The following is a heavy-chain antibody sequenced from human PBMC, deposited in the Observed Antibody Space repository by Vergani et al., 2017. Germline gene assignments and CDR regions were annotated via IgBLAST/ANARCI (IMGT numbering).Heavy chain of an antibody. J-gene: IGHJ3*01. D-gene: IGHD2-8*01. CDR3: VEGPKNSLMGSDINLAFGF. CDR1: TLNFDDYA. Sequence: QLVESGGGLVQPGGSLRLSCAASTLNFDDYAMHWVRQFPGKGLEWVSGIKWDNSGIVYADSVKGRFTISRDNGKNSLYLQMNSLRIDDTALYYCVEGPKNSLMGSDINLAFGFWVPGTMVTVSA. CDR2: IKWDNSGI. V-gene: IGHV3-9*01.